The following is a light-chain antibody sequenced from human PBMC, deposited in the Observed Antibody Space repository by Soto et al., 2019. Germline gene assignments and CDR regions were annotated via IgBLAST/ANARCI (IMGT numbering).Light chain of an antibody. V-gene: IGKV1-33*01. CDR2: DAS. CDR1: QDIRKY. J-gene: IGKJ2*01. Sequence: IQMTQSPSLLSASVGDRVTITCQATQDIRKYLNWYQQTPGKAPKLLIYDASSLETGVPPRFSGSGSGTYFTFTISSLQSEDLATYYCQQSDDLPYAFGQGTKLEIK. CDR3: QQSDDLPYA.